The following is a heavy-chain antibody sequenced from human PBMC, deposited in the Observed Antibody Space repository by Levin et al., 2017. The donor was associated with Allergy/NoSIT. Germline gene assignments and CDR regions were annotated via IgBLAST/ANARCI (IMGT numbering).Heavy chain of an antibody. CDR2: ISSSSSTI. V-gene: IGHV3-48*01. CDR3: ARIYCTSTSCYDGVDY. Sequence: GESLKISCAASGFTFSSYSMNWVRQAPGKGLEWVSYISSSSSTIYYADSVKGRFTISRDNAKNSLYLQMNSLRAEDTAVHYCARIYCTSTSCYDGVDYWGQGTLVTVSS. CDR1: GFTFSSYS. J-gene: IGHJ4*02. D-gene: IGHD2-2*01.